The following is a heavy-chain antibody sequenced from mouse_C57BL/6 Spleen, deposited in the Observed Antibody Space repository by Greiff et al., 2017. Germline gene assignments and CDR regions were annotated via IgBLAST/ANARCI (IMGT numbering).Heavy chain of an antibody. V-gene: IGHV1-50*01. J-gene: IGHJ2*01. D-gene: IGHD2-1*01. CDR1: GYTFTSYW. CDR2: IDPSDSST. Sequence: QVQLQQPGAELVKPGASVKLSCKASGYTFTSYWMQWVKQRPGQGLEWIGEIDPSDSSTNYHQKFTGKATLTVYTSSSTSYMQLSSLTSEDSAVYYCAKIYYGNRYYFDSWVQGTTLTVSA. CDR3: AKIYYGNRYYFDS.